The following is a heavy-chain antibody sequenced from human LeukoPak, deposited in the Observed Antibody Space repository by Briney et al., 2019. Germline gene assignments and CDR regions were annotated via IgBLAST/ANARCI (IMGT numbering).Heavy chain of an antibody. V-gene: IGHV1-18*01. CDR2: ISTYTGKT. Sequence: GASVKVSCKASGYTFTNYGISWVRQAPGQGLEWMGWISTYTGKTNCTQKVQDRVTMTRDTSTSTVYMELSSLRSEDTAVYYCARASRDGDIWGQGTMVTVSS. J-gene: IGHJ3*02. CDR1: GYTFTNYG. D-gene: IGHD5-24*01. CDR3: ARASRDGDI.